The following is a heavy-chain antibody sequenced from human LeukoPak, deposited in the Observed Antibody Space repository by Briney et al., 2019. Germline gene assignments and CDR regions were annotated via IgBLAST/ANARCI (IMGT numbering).Heavy chain of an antibody. Sequence: SETLSLPWSISGDSITSGDWSWIRHPPGKGLELLCYVYPIENTDNNPSLRGRCSIRVETSKDELSLNLTAVTAADTAVYYCAGRRQRYLRDWGQGTLVTVSS. CDR3: AGRRQRYLRD. D-gene: IGHD2-15*01. CDR2: VYPIENT. V-gene: IGHV4-4*08. J-gene: IGHJ1*01. CDR1: GDSITSGD.